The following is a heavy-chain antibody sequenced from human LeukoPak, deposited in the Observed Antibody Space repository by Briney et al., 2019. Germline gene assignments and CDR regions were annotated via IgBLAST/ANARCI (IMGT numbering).Heavy chain of an antibody. CDR3: ARASSSGYWPFDY. CDR2: IYSGGST. V-gene: IGHV3-53*01. J-gene: IGHJ4*02. Sequence: GGSLRLSCAASGFTFNNYWMSWVRQAPGKGLEWVSVIYSGGSTYYADSVKGRFTISRDNSKNTLYLQMNSLRAEDTAVYYCARASSSGYWPFDYWGQGTLVTVSS. D-gene: IGHD3-22*01. CDR1: GFTFNNYW.